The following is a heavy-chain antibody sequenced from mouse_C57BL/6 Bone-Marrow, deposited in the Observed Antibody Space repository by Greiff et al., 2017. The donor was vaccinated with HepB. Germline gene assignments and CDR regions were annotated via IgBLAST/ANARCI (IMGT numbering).Heavy chain of an antibody. Sequence: DVKLVESGGGLVKPGGSLKLSCAASGFTFSSYTMSWVRQTPEKRLEWVATISGGGGNTYYPDSVKGRFTISRDNAKNTLYLQMSSLRSEDTALYYCARPGGGTGVDYWGQGTTLTVSS. CDR3: ARPGGGTGVDY. CDR2: ISGGGGNT. J-gene: IGHJ2*01. D-gene: IGHD3-3*01. CDR1: GFTFSSYT. V-gene: IGHV5-9*01.